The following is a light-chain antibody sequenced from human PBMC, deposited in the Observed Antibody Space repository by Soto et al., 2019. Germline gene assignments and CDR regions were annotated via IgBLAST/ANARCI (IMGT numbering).Light chain of an antibody. CDR3: QEYNNWPPRS. CDR1: QSVNSN. CDR2: DAS. J-gene: IGKJ1*01. Sequence: EIVMTQSPATLSVSPGEGATLSCRASQSVNSNLAWYQQRPGQAPRLLIYDASTRATGIPTRFSGSGSGTEFTLSIGSLQSEDFAVYYCQEYNNWPPRSFGHGTKVEIK. V-gene: IGKV3-15*01.